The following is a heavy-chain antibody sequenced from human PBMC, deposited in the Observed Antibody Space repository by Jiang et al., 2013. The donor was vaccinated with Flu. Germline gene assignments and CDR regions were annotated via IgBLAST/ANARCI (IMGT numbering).Heavy chain of an antibody. CDR2: TYYRSKWYN. J-gene: IGHJ2*01. V-gene: IGHV6-1*01. D-gene: IGHD7-27*01. CDR3: ARAGELGIEMVFDL. CDR1: GDGISTNSAA. Sequence: SGPGLVKPSQTLSLTCSISGDGISTNSAAWNWIRQSPSRGLEWLGRTYYRSKWYNDYAESVKSRITIKPDTSKNQISLQLNSVTPEDTAVYSCARAGELGIEMVFDLWAVAPWSLSPQ.